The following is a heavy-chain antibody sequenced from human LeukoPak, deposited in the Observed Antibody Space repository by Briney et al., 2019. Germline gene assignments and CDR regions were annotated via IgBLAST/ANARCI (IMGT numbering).Heavy chain of an antibody. J-gene: IGHJ4*02. V-gene: IGHV3-30*04. CDR3: ARSRGYSYGVDY. CDR2: ISYDGSNK. D-gene: IGHD5-18*01. CDR1: GSTFSSYA. Sequence: GGSLRLSCAASGSTFSSYAMHWVRQAPGKGLEWVAVISYDGSNKYYADSVKGRFTISRDNSKNTLYLQMNSLRAEDTAVYYCARSRGYSYGVDYWGQGTLVTVSS.